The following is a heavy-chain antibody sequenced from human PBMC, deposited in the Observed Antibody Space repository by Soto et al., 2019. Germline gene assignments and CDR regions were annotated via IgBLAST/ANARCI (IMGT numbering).Heavy chain of an antibody. V-gene: IGHV3-30*18. J-gene: IGHJ4*02. Sequence: QVQLVESGGGVVQPGRSLRLSCAASGFTFSSYGMHWVRQAPGKGLEWVAVISYDGSNQYYADSVKGRFTISRDNSKNTLYLQMNSLRAEDTAVYYCAKGRYCSGGSCYYFDYWGQGTLVTVSS. CDR1: GFTFSSYG. CDR3: AKGRYCSGGSCYYFDY. CDR2: ISYDGSNQ. D-gene: IGHD2-15*01.